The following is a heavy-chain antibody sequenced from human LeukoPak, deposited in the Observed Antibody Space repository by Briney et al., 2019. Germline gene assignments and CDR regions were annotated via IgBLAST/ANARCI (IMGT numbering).Heavy chain of an antibody. CDR2: INPNSGGT. Sequence: ASVKVSCKASGYTFTGYYMHWVRQAPGQGLEWIGWINPNSGGTNYAQKFQGRVTMTRDTSIRTAYMELSRLRSDDPAVYYCARVQAAIYYYDSSERTLQHWGQGTLVTDSS. J-gene: IGHJ1*01. CDR1: GYTFTGYY. D-gene: IGHD3-22*01. V-gene: IGHV1-2*02. CDR3: ARVQAAIYYYDSSERTLQH.